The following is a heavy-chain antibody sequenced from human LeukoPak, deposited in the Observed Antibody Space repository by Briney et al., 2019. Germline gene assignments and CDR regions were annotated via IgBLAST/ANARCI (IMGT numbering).Heavy chain of an antibody. CDR1: GFTFSDYN. D-gene: IGHD3-16*02. J-gene: IGHJ6*03. CDR3: ARARGGYVWGCGRSNSYYYYYMDV. V-gene: IGHV4-34*01. Sequence: GSLRLSCAASGFTFSDYNMRWIRQAPGKGLEWIGEINHSGSTNYNPSLKSRVTISVDTSKNQFSLKLSPVTAADTAVYYCARARGGYVWGCGRSNSYYYYYMDVWGKGTTVTVSS. CDR2: INHSGST.